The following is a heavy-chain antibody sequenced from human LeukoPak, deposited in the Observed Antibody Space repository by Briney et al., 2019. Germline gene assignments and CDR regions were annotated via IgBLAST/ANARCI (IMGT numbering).Heavy chain of an antibody. CDR1: GFTFSDFF. Sequence: ASVRVSCKASGFTFSDFFLNWVRQAPGQGLEWMGIINPNSGSTDYPQKFQGRLTMTGDMSTSTFYMELSSLTSEDTAIYYCARGGRQLWQSYFDDWGQGTLVTVSS. D-gene: IGHD5-18*01. V-gene: IGHV1-46*01. CDR2: INPNSGST. J-gene: IGHJ4*03. CDR3: ARGGRQLWQSYFDD.